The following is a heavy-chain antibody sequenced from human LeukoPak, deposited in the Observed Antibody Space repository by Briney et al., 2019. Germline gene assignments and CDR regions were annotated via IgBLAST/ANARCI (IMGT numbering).Heavy chain of an antibody. Sequence: PGGSLRLSCAASGFTFSSYAMHWVRQTPGKGLEWVAVISYDGNNQYYADSVKGRLTISRDNSKNTLYLQMNSLRAEDTAVYYCAKVLTYYYDSSGYATDYWGQGTLVTVSS. CDR3: AKVLTYYYDSSGYATDY. CDR1: GFTFSSYA. J-gene: IGHJ4*02. CDR2: ISYDGNNQ. V-gene: IGHV3-30-3*02. D-gene: IGHD3-22*01.